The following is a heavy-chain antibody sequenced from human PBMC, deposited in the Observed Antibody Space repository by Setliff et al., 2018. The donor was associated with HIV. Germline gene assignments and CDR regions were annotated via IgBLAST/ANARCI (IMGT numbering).Heavy chain of an antibody. CDR2: LYHTGSN. CDR1: GGFISDHY. D-gene: IGHD6-19*01. V-gene: IGHV4-59*08. CDR3: ARLPLAVAGKGRGAFDI. Sequence: PSETLSLTCTVSGGFISDHYWSWIRQPPGKGLEWLGSLYHTGSNNYNPSLKSRITVSVDTSKNQFSLKLRSVTAADTAVYYCARLPLAVAGKGRGAFDIWGQGTMVTVSS. J-gene: IGHJ3*02.